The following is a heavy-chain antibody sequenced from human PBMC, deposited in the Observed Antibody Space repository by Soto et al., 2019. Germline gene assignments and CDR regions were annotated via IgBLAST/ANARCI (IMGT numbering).Heavy chain of an antibody. D-gene: IGHD1-1*01. CDR1: GYTFTSYD. Sequence: GASVKVSCKASGYTFTSYDINWVRQATGQGLEWMGWMNPNSGNTGYAQKFQGRVTMTRNTSISTAYMELSSLRSEDTAVYYCARGALLYNWNDGNYYYYGMDVWGQGTTVTVS. V-gene: IGHV1-8*01. J-gene: IGHJ6*02. CDR2: MNPNSGNT. CDR3: ARGALLYNWNDGNYYYYGMDV.